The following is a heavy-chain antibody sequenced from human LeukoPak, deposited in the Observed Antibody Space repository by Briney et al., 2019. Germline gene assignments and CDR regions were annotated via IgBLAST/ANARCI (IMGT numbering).Heavy chain of an antibody. CDR1: GYTFTGYY. V-gene: IGHV1-2*02. CDR2: FNANSGDT. D-gene: IGHD3-3*01. Sequence: GASVKVSCKASGYTFTGYYMHWVRRAPGQGLEWMGWFNANSGDTKYAQKFQGRVTMTRDTSIGTDYMELTSLISDDTAIYYCARDPYDGNYYFDYWGQGTLVTVAS. J-gene: IGHJ4*02. CDR3: ARDPYDGNYYFDY.